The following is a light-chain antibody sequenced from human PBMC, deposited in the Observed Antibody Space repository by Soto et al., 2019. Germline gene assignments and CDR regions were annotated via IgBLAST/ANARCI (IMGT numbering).Light chain of an antibody. CDR2: DIS. Sequence: EILMTQSPATLSVSPVERATLSCRASQSVSSNLAWYQQKPGQAPSLLIYDISARATGIPTRFSGSGSGTEFTLTISSLQSEDFAVYYCQQYNGWPLTFGGGTKVDIK. V-gene: IGKV3D-15*01. CDR3: QQYNGWPLT. CDR1: QSVSSN. J-gene: IGKJ4*01.